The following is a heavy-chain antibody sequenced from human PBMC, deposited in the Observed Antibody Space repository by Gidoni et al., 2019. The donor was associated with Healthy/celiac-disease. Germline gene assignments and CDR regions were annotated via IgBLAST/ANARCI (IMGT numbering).Heavy chain of an antibody. CDR2: PNPNSGNT. D-gene: IGHD3-3*01. V-gene: IGHV1-8*01. Sequence: QVQLVQSGAEVKKPAASVTVYCTASRYTFTSADINRVRQATGQGLEWMGWPNPNSGNTGYAQKFQGRVTMTRNTAISTAYMELSSLRSEDTAVYYCAREFWSGSDDWGQGTLVTVSS. CDR3: AREFWSGSDD. J-gene: IGHJ4*02. CDR1: RYTFTSAD.